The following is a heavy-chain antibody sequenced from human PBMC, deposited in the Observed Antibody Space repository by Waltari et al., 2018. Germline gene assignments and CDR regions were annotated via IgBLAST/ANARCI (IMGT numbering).Heavy chain of an antibody. D-gene: IGHD3-10*01. J-gene: IGHJ3*01. V-gene: IGHV1-69-2*01. CDR3: ATALGDNTSASRPFHL. CDR1: GYTFSDYY. CDR2: VDPEDGQA. Sequence: EVQLRQSGAELRKPGTPVTISCKASGYTFSDYYINWVQQAPGKGLQWVGLVDPEDGQAIYAEKFQGRVTITADTSTDTAYLELSSLTSEDTAVFYCATALGDNTSASRPFHLWGQGTVITVSS.